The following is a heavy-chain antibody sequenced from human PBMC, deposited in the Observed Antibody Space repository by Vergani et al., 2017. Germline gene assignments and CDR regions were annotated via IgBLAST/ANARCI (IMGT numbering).Heavy chain of an antibody. V-gene: IGHV4-39*02. CDR1: GGSISSSSYY. CDR3: ARDSFSSSWFIDAFDI. Sequence: QLQLQESGPGLVKPSETLSLTCTVSGGSISSSSYYWGWIRQPPGKGLEWIGSIYYSGSTYYNPSLKSRVTISVDTSKNQFSLKLSSVTAADTAVYYCARDSFSSSWFIDAFDIWGQGTMVTVSS. J-gene: IGHJ3*02. D-gene: IGHD6-13*01. CDR2: IYYSGST.